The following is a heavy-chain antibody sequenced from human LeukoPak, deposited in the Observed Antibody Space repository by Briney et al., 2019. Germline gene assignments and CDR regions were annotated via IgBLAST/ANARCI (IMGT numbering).Heavy chain of an antibody. D-gene: IGHD3-10*02. J-gene: IGHJ6*04. Sequence: GGSLRLSCAASGFTFSAYGMHWVRQAPGKGLEWVAFIHYDGNNKYYADSVKGRFTISRDNAKNSLYLQMNSLRAEDTAVYYCAELGITMIGGVWGKGTTVTISS. CDR1: GFTFSAYG. CDR3: AELGITMIGGV. V-gene: IGHV3-30*02. CDR2: IHYDGNNK.